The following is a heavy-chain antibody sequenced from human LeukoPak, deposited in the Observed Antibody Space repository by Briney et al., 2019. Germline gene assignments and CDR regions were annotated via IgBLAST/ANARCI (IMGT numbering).Heavy chain of an antibody. V-gene: IGHV4-34*01. J-gene: IGHJ3*02. Sequence: SETLSLTCAVYGGSFSGYYWSWIRQPPGKGLEWIGDINHSGSTNYNPSLKRRVQISVNTSNDQFSLKLSSVSGGDTAVYYCARQTYGEYGDLRAFDIWGQGTMVTVSS. CDR2: INHSGST. D-gene: IGHD4-17*01. CDR3: ARQTYGEYGDLRAFDI. CDR1: GGSFSGYY.